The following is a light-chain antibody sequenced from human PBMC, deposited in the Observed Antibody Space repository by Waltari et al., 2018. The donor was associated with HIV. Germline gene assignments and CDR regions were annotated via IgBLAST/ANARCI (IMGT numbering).Light chain of an antibody. V-gene: IGLV1-40*01. CDR1: TQNIGQDDD. CDR3: QSYDGSLNDWV. J-gene: IGLJ3*02. CDR2: GDN. Sequence: QSVLTQPPSVSGAPGQRVTISCTGTTQNIGQDDDVHWYRQSPGSSPQLLIYGDNNRPSGVPDRFSASKSGTSASLAITGLQGEDEADYHCQSYDGSLNDWVFGGGTKLTVL.